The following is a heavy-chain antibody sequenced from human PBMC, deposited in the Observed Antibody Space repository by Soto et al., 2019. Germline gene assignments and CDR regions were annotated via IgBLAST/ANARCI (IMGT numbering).Heavy chain of an antibody. CDR1: GFPFNDYY. V-gene: IGHV3-11*06. CDR2: ISPKSTFR. CDR3: VRGGGGGLFEH. J-gene: IGHJ4*02. D-gene: IGHD2-21*01. Sequence: PGGFLRLSCATSGFPFNDYYMTWIRQAPGKGLEWLSHISPKSTFRNYADSVKGRFTISRDNTESSLFLQMNSLGVDDTAVYSCVRGGGGGLFEHWGQGVLVTVSS.